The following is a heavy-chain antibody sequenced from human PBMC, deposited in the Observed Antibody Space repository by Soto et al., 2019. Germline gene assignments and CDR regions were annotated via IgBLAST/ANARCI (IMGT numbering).Heavy chain of an antibody. D-gene: IGHD2-21*02. Sequence: GRSLRLSCAASGFTFSSYAMSWVRQAPGKGLEWVSAISGSGGSTYYADSVKGRFTISRDNSKNTLYLQMNSLRAHDTPFYYSGSTYYNPSLKSRVTISVDTSKNQFSLKLSSVTAADTAVYYCAREVLEERPVYGDYLTAHNYGMDVWGQGTTVTVSS. J-gene: IGHJ6*02. CDR1: GFTFSSYA. V-gene: IGHV3-23*01. CDR2: ISGSGGST. CDR3: GSTYYNPSLKSRVTISVDTSKNQFSLKLSSVTAADTAVYYCAREVLEERPVYGDYLTAHNYGMDV.